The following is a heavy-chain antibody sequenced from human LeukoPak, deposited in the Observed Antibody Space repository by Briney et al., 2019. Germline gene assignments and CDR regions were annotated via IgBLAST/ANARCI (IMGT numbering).Heavy chain of an antibody. CDR1: GFISSSYG. V-gene: IGHV3-30*18. J-gene: IGHJ6*02. Sequence: GGSLRLSCAASGFISSSYGMHWVRQAPGKGLEWVAVISYAGSNKYYADSVKGRFTISRDNSKNTLYLQMNRLRAEDTAVYYCAKDNGFQGDGYNEDYYGMDVWGQGATVTVSS. CDR2: ISYAGSNK. CDR3: AKDNGFQGDGYNEDYYGMDV. D-gene: IGHD5-24*01.